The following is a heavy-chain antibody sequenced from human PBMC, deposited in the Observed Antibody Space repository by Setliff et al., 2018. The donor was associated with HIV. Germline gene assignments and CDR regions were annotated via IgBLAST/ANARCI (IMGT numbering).Heavy chain of an antibody. V-gene: IGHV4-34*01. J-gene: IGHJ4*02. CDR2: TSHSGTT. CDR3: ARGTWIQLSALALFDY. D-gene: IGHD5-18*01. Sequence: PSETLSLTCAVYGGSFTTNYWSWYRQPPGKGLEWIGETSHSGTTKYNPSLGSRVIISVDTSKNQISLRLTSVSAADTAVYYCARGTWIQLSALALFDYWGQGTLVTVSS. CDR1: GGSFTTNY.